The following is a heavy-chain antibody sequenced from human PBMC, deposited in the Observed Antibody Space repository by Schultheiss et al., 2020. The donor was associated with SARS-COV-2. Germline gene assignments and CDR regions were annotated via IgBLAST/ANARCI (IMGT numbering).Heavy chain of an antibody. V-gene: IGHV3-21*01. D-gene: IGHD2-8*01. CDR3: ARTIYCTNGVCYYDYGMDV. CDR1: GFTFSSYS. CDR2: ISSSSSYI. Sequence: GESLKISCAASGFTFSSYSMNWVRQAPGKGLEWVSSISSSSSYIYYADSVKGRFTISRDNAKNSLYLQMNSLRAEDTAVYYCARTIYCTNGVCYYDYGMDVWGQGTTVTVSS. J-gene: IGHJ6*02.